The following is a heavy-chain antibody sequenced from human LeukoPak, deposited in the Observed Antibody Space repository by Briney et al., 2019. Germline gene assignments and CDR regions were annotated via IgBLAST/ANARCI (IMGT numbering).Heavy chain of an antibody. J-gene: IGHJ3*02. CDR3: AKGRYYYDSSDAFDI. CDR1: GFTFSSYA. D-gene: IGHD3-22*01. CDR2: VSGSGGST. Sequence: GGSLRLSCAASGFTFSSYAMSWVRQAPGKGLEWVSVVSGSGGSTYYADSVKGRFTISRDNSKNTLYLQMSSLRAEDTAVYYCAKGRYYYDSSDAFDIWGQGTMVTVSS. V-gene: IGHV3-23*01.